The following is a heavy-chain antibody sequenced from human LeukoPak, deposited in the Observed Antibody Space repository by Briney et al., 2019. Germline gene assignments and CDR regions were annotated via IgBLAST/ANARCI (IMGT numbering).Heavy chain of an antibody. V-gene: IGHV4-39*01. CDR3: ARFRSSWAEPTNWFDP. D-gene: IGHD6-13*01. Sequence: SETLSLTCTVSGGSISSSSYSWGWIRQPPGKGLEWIGSIYYSGSTYYNPSLKSRVTISVDTSKNRFSLKLSSVTAADTAVYYCARFRSSWAEPTNWFDPWGQGTLVTVSS. CDR2: IYYSGST. J-gene: IGHJ5*02. CDR1: GGSISSSSYS.